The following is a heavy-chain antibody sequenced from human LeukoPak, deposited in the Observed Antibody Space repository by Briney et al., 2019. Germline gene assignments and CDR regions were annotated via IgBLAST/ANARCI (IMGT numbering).Heavy chain of an antibody. CDR2: ISGHDGNT. D-gene: IGHD3-10*01. CDR1: GYTFTSYG. V-gene: IGHV1-18*01. CDR3: VRDAYGSGKGFFDY. J-gene: IGHJ4*02. Sequence: GASVKDSCKASGYTFTSYGFSWVRQAPGQGLEWVGWISGHDGNTKYAQKYQGRVTMTTETSTSTAYMELSSLGSDDTAVYYCVRDAYGSGKGFFDYWGQGTLVTVSS.